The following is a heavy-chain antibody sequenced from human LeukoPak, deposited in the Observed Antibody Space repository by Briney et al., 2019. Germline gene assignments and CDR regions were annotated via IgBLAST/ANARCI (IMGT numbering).Heavy chain of an antibody. Sequence: ASVKVSCKASGGTFSSYAVSWVRQAPGQGLEWMGGIIPIFGTANYAQKFQGRVTITADKSTSTAYMELSSLRSEDTAVYYCAVTGTTSGSKFGYWGQGTLVTVSS. V-gene: IGHV1-69*06. D-gene: IGHD1-20*01. CDR3: AVTGTTSGSKFGY. CDR2: IIPIFGTA. CDR1: GGTFSSYA. J-gene: IGHJ4*02.